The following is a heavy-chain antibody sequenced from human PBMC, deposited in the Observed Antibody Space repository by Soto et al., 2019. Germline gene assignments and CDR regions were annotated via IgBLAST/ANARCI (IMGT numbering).Heavy chain of an antibody. CDR1: GYTFTGYY. CDR2: INPNSGGT. J-gene: IGHJ6*02. V-gene: IGHV1-2*02. D-gene: IGHD2-2*01. Sequence: ASVKVSCKASGYTFTGYYMHWVRQAPGQGLEWMGWINPNSGGTNYAQKFQGRVTMTRDTSISTAYMELSRLRSDDTALYYCSRGPYCSSSSCPHYYGMDVWGQGTTVTVSS. CDR3: SRGPYCSSSSCPHYYGMDV.